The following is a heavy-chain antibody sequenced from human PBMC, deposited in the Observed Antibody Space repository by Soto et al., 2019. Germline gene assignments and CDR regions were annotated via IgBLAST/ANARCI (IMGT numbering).Heavy chain of an antibody. D-gene: IGHD3-3*01. CDR3: ARDSPNLITIFGVVTAYYYMDV. J-gene: IGHJ6*03. CDR2: INAGNGNT. Sequence: ASVKVSCKASGYTFTSYAMHWVRQAPGQRLEWMGWINAGNGNTKYSQKFQGRVTITRDTSASTAYMELSSLRSEGTAVYYCARDSPNLITIFGVVTAYYYMDVWGKGTTVTVSS. V-gene: IGHV1-3*01. CDR1: GYTFTSYA.